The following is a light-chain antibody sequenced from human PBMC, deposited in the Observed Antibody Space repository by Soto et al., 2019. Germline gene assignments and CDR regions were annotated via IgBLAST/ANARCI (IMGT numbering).Light chain of an antibody. J-gene: IGKJ2*01. CDR1: QTINSRD. CDR2: RAS. V-gene: IGKV3-20*01. Sequence: IVLTPPPGIPSLSPEEGATLSCRASQTINSRDLAWYQQRPGQAPRLLLYRASSRATGIPDRFTGSGSGTDFTLTIGRLEPEDFAVYYCQQYDTFGQGTKVDIK. CDR3: QQYDT.